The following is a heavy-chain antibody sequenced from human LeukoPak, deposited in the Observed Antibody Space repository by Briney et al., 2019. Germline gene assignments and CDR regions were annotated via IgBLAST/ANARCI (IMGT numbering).Heavy chain of an antibody. Sequence: GGSLRLSCAASGFTFSSYGMHWVRQAPGKGLEWVAFIRYDGSNKYYADSVKGRFTISRDNSKNTLYLQMNSLRAEDTAVYYCAKDLGMITFGGVIVMGDYWGQGTLVTVSS. D-gene: IGHD3-16*02. CDR1: GFTFSSYG. J-gene: IGHJ4*02. CDR2: IRYDGSNK. CDR3: AKDLGMITFGGVIVMGDY. V-gene: IGHV3-30*02.